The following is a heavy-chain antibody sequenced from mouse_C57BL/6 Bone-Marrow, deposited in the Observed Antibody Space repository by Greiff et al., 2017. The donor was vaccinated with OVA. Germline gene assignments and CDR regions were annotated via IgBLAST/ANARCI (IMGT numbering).Heavy chain of an antibody. D-gene: IGHD1-1*01. V-gene: IGHV3-6*01. CDR1: GYSITSGYY. CDR2: ISYDGSN. CDR3: ARGYYGP. J-gene: IGHJ2*01. Sequence: EVKLMESGPGLVKPSQSRSLTCSVTGYSITSGYYWNWIRQFPGNKLEWMGYISYDGSNNYNPSLKNRISITRDTSKNQFFLKLNSVTTEDTATYYCARGYYGPWGQGTTLTVSS.